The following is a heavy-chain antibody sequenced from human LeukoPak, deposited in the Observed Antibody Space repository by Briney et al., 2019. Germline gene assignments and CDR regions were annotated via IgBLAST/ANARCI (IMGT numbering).Heavy chain of an antibody. CDR3: ARDAYDTSAYYYFDY. Sequence: GGSLRLSCAASGFTFSSCSMNWVRQAPGKGLEWVSYITGSSSTIYYANSVKGRFTISRDNAKNSLYLQMNSLRDEDTAVYYCARDAYDTSAYYYFDYWGQGTLVTVSS. V-gene: IGHV3-48*02. CDR1: GFTFSSCS. CDR2: ITGSSSTI. D-gene: IGHD3-22*01. J-gene: IGHJ4*02.